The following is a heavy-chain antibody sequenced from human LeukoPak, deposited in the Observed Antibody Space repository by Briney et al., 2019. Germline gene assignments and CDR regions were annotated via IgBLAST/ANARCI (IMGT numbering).Heavy chain of an antibody. CDR2: IWYDGSNK. V-gene: IGHV3-30*02. CDR1: GFTFSSYG. J-gene: IGHJ6*03. CDR3: AKQGPIHYYMDV. Sequence: GGSLRLSCAASGFTFSSYGMHWVRQAPGKGLEWVAVIWYDGSNKYYVDSVKGRFTISRDNSKNTLYLQMNSLRAEDTAVYYCAKQGPIHYYMDVWGKGTTVTVSS.